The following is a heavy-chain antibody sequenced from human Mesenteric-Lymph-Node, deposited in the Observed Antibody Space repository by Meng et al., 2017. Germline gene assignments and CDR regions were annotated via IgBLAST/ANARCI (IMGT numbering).Heavy chain of an antibody. V-gene: IGHV4-4*02. CDR2: VYHIGIT. J-gene: IGHJ4*02. CDR1: GRCIRHDQW. CDR3: TTLYGDSIS. D-gene: IGHD4-17*01. Sequence: QVQAQGAAARLGKSSGTLFLNCNLSGRCIRHDQWWGSLRQAAGKGLECIGEVYHIGITNYHPPVQSRVRKSVDKSHNHFSLRLSSLTAADTAVYYCTTLYGDSISWGQGTLVTVSS.